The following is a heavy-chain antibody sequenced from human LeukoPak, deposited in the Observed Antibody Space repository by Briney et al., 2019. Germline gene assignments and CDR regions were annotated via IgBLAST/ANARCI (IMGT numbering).Heavy chain of an antibody. J-gene: IGHJ6*03. CDR3: ATAGVDYGTAYYYYYYMDV. D-gene: IGHD4-17*01. CDR1: GYTLTELS. V-gene: IGHV1-24*01. Sequence: ASVKVSCKVSGYTLTELSMHWVRQAPGKGLEWMGGFDPEDGETIYAQKFQGRVTMTEDTSTDTAYMELSSLRSEDTAVYYCATAGVDYGTAYYYYYYMDVWGKGTTVTVSS. CDR2: FDPEDGET.